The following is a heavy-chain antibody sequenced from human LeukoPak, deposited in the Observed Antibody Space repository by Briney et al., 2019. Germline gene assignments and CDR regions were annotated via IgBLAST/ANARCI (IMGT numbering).Heavy chain of an antibody. CDR3: ARDAVDTANAV. CDR1: GFTFTTYW. J-gene: IGHJ6*02. D-gene: IGHD5-18*01. V-gene: IGHV3-74*01. CDR2: INSDGSIT. Sequence: PGGSLRLSCAASGFTFTTYWMHWVRHAPGKRLVWVSHINSDGSITSYADSVKGRFTISRDNAKNTLYLQMNSLRAEDTAVYYCARDAVDTANAVWGQGTTVTVSS.